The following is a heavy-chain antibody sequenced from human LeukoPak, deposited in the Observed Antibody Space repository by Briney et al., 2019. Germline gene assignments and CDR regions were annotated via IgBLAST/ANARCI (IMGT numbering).Heavy chain of an antibody. CDR1: GGSISSYY. CDR3: ARDLLRAYYYDSSGLDAFDI. V-gene: IGHV4-4*07. J-gene: IGHJ3*02. D-gene: IGHD3-22*01. Sequence: SETLSLTCTVSGGSISSYYWSWIRQPAGKGLEWIGRIYTSGSTNYNPSLKSRVTMSVDTSKNQFSLKLSSVTAADTAVYYCARDLLRAYYYDSSGLDAFDIWGQGTMVTVSS. CDR2: IYTSGST.